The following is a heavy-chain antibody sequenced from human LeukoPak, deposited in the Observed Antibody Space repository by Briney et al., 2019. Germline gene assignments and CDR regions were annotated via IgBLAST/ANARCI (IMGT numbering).Heavy chain of an antibody. D-gene: IGHD2-2*02. V-gene: IGHV4-59*08. CDR2: IYYSGST. Sequence: SETLSLTCTVSGGSISSYYWSWIRQPPGKGLEWIGYIYYSGSTNYNPSLKSRVTISVDTSKKQFSLKLSSVNAADTAVYYCARQYCSSTSCYIDWFDPWGQGTLVTVSS. J-gene: IGHJ5*02. CDR3: ARQYCSSTSCYIDWFDP. CDR1: GGSISSYY.